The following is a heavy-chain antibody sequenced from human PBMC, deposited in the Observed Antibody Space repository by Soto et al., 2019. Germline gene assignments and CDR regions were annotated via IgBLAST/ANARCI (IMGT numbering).Heavy chain of an antibody. CDR3: ASRYYYDSSGYYSDAFDI. J-gene: IGHJ3*02. CDR1: GGSISSGGYS. Sequence: SETLSLTCAVSGGSISSGGYSWSWIRQPPGKGLEWIGYIYHSGSTYYNPSLKSRVTISVDRSKNQFSLKLSSVTAADTAVYYCASRYYYDSSGYYSDAFDIWGRGTMVTVSS. V-gene: IGHV4-30-2*01. CDR2: IYHSGST. D-gene: IGHD3-22*01.